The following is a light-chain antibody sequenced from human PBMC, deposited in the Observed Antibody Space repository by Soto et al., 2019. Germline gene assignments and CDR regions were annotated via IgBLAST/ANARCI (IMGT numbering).Light chain of an antibody. Sequence: QPVLTQSPSASASLGASAKLTCTLSSGHSSYAIAWHQQQPEKGPRYLMKLNSDGSHSKGDGIPDRFSGSSSGAERYLTISSLQSEDEADYYCQTWGTGNVVFGGGTKLTVL. CDR2: LNSDGSH. CDR1: SGHSSYA. V-gene: IGLV4-69*01. CDR3: QTWGTGNVV. J-gene: IGLJ2*01.